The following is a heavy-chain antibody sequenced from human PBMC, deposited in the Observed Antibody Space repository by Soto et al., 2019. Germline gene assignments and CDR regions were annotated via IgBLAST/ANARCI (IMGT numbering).Heavy chain of an antibody. Sequence: QVQLVQSGAEVKKPGASVKVSCKASGYTFTGYYMHWVRQAPGQGLEWMGWINPNSGDTNYAQKFQGRVTMTGDTSISTAYMELSSLRSDDTAVYYCARDSSGSYCGQGTLVTVSS. CDR2: INPNSGDT. V-gene: IGHV1-2*02. D-gene: IGHD6-19*01. CDR3: ARDSSGSY. CDR1: GYTFTGYY. J-gene: IGHJ4*02.